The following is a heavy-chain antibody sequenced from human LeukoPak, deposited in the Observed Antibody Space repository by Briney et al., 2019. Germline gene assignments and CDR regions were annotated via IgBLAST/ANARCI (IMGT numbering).Heavy chain of an antibody. CDR1: GFTFSSYS. CDR3: ARVVECSGGSCYPEGGWFDP. V-gene: IGHV3-21*01. J-gene: IGHJ5*02. CDR2: ISSSSSYI. Sequence: GGSLRLSCAASGFTFSSYSMNWVRQAPGKGLEWVSSISSSSSYIYYADSVKGRFTISRDNAKNSLYLQMNSLRAEDTAVYYCARVVECSGGSCYPEGGWFDPWGQGTLVTVSS. D-gene: IGHD2-15*01.